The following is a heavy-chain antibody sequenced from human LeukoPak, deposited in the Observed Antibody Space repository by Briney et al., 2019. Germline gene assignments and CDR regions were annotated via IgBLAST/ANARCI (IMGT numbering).Heavy chain of an antibody. Sequence: PGGSLRLSCAASGFTFSDYYMSWIRQAPGKGLEWVSYISSSGSTIYYADSVKGRFTISRDKAKNSLYLQMNSLRAEDTAGYYWARVGSVLQFDPWGQGTPVTVSS. CDR3: ARVGSVLQFDP. CDR2: ISSSGSTI. J-gene: IGHJ5*02. CDR1: GFTFSDYY. V-gene: IGHV3-11*01. D-gene: IGHD3-10*01.